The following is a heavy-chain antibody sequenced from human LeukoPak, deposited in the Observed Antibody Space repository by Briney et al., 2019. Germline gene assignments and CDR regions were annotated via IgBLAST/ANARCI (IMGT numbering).Heavy chain of an antibody. D-gene: IGHD3-10*02. CDR1: GFIFKSYW. CDR2: ISSSSSYI. CDR3: AELGITMIGGV. J-gene: IGHJ6*04. Sequence: GGSLRLSCGTSGFIFKSYWMNWVRQAPGKGLEWVSSISSSSSYIYYADSVKGRFTISRDNAKNSLYLQMNSLRAGDTAVYYCAELGITMIGGVWGKGTTVTISS. V-gene: IGHV3-21*01.